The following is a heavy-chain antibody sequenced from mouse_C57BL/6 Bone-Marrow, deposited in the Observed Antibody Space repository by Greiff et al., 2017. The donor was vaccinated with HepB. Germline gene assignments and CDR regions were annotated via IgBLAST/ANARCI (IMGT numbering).Heavy chain of an antibody. CDR1: GFTFSDFY. D-gene: IGHD3-3*01. J-gene: IGHJ1*03. CDR3: ARDEGSRYFDV. V-gene: IGHV7-1*01. CDR2: SRNKANDYTT. Sequence: EVKLVASGGGLVQSGRSLRLSCAPSGFTFSDFYMEWVRQAPGKGLEWIAASRNKANDYTTEYSASVKGRFIVSRDTSQSILYLQMNALRAEDTAIYYCARDEGSRYFDVWGTGTTVTVSS.